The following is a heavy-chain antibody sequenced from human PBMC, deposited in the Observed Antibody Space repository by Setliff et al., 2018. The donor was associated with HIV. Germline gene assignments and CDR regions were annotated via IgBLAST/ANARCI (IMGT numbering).Heavy chain of an antibody. J-gene: IGHJ4*02. Sequence: SETLSLTCTVSGVSITSHYWSWIRQPPGTGLEWIGYIYYSGTTNYNPSLKNRVAISVDTSKNQFSLNLTSVTAADTAVCYCCVTAGGTWFYFDSWGQGTLVTV. V-gene: IGHV4-59*08. CDR3: CVTAGGTWFYFDS. CDR1: GVSITSHY. CDR2: IYYSGTT. D-gene: IGHD2-8*02.